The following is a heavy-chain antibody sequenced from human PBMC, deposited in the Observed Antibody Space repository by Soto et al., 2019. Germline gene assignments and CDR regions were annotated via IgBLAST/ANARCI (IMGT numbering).Heavy chain of an antibody. J-gene: IGHJ6*02. CDR3: AKDRGYFHQNPLYYYYGMDV. D-gene: IGHD2-15*01. CDR1: GFTFSSYG. Sequence: QVQLVESGGGVVQPGRSLRLSCAASGFTFSSYGMHWVRQAPGKGLEWVAVISYDGSNKYYADSVKGRFTISRDNSKNTLYLQMNSLRAEDTAVYYCAKDRGYFHQNPLYYYYGMDVWGQGTTVTVSS. V-gene: IGHV3-30*18. CDR2: ISYDGSNK.